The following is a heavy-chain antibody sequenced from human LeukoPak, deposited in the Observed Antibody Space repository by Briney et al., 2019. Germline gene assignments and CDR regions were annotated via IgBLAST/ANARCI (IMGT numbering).Heavy chain of an antibody. CDR2: INPNSGGT. CDR1: GYTFTGYY. CDR3: ARSSLVGAAAGRREYNWFDP. Sequence: ASVKVSCKASGYTFTGYYMHWVRQAPGQGLEWMGWINPNSGGTNYAQKFQGWVTMTRDTSISTAYMELSRLRSDDTAVYSCARSSLVGAAAGRREYNWFDPWGQGTLVTVSS. V-gene: IGHV1-2*04. D-gene: IGHD6-13*01. J-gene: IGHJ5*02.